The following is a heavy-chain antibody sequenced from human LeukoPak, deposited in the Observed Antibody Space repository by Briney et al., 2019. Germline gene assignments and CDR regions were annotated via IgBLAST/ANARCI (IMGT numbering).Heavy chain of an antibody. CDR2: LTLSGTNT. J-gene: IGHJ4*02. CDR1: GFTFSTYA. D-gene: IGHD3-16*01. CDR3: AKDSPLRTSYHGYFDY. Sequence: GGSLRLSCAASGFTFSTYAMSWVRQAPGRGLKWVSLLTLSGTNTHYADSVKGRFTISRDVSENTLYLQMNTLRAEDTAVYYCAKDSPLRTSYHGYFDYWGQGTLVTVSS. V-gene: IGHV3-23*01.